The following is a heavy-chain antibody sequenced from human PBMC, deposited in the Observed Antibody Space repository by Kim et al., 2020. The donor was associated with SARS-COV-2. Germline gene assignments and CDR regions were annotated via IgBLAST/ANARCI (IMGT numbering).Heavy chain of an antibody. V-gene: IGHV3-7*01. CDR1: GFTFSSYW. CDR2: IKQDGSEK. J-gene: IGHJ6*02. CDR3: TRDRWYYDGSGYSYCGMDV. Sequence: GGSLRLSCAASGFTFSSYWMNWVRQAPGKGLERVANIKQDGSEKYYVDSVKGRFTISRDNAKNSLYLEMNSLRGEDTAVYYCTRDRWYYDGSGYSYCGMDVWGQGTTVTVSS. D-gene: IGHD3-22*01.